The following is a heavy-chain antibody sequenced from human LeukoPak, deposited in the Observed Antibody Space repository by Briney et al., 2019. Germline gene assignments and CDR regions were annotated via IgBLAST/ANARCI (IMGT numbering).Heavy chain of an antibody. V-gene: IGHV3-48*02. CDR1: GLTFSTYS. J-gene: IGHJ4*02. CDR3: TREYSSSSGKALDY. D-gene: IGHD6-6*01. Sequence: GGSLRLSCAASGLTFSTYSMNWVRQAPGKGLEWVSYISSSSSTIYYADSVKGRFTISRDNAKNSLHLQMNTLRDEDTAVYYCTREYSSSSGKALDYWGQGTLVTVSS. CDR2: ISSSSSTI.